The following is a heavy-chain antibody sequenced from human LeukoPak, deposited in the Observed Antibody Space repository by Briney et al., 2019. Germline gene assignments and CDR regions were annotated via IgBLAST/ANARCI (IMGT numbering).Heavy chain of an antibody. J-gene: IGHJ4*02. CDR3: AVAVAGFFDY. CDR1: GGSISSGSYY. CDR2: IYYSGST. Sequence: PSETLSLTCTVSGGSISSGSYYWSWIRQPAGKGLEWIGSIYYSGSTYYNPSLKSRVTISVDTSKNQFSLKLSSVTAADTAVYYCAVAVAGFFDYWGQGTLVTVSS. D-gene: IGHD6-19*01. V-gene: IGHV4-39*07.